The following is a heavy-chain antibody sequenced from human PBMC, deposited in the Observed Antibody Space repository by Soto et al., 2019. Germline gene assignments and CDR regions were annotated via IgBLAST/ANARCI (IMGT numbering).Heavy chain of an antibody. CDR1: GGTFSSYA. J-gene: IGHJ4*02. V-gene: IGHV3-23*04. D-gene: IGHD1-26*01. CDR3: AKDRLVGATGSLDY. CDR2: ISGSGGST. Sequence: VQLVQSGAEVKKPGSSVKVSCKASGGTFSSYAMSWVRQAPGKGLEWVSAISGSGGSTYYADSVKGRFTISRDNSKNTLYLQMNSLRAEDTAVYYCAKDRLVGATGSLDYWGQGTLVTVSS.